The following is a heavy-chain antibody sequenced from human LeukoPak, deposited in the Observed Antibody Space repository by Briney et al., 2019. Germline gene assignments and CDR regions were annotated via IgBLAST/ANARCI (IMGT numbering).Heavy chain of an antibody. CDR3: ARDYTPGGVSLVAAQCDAFDI. CDR1: GFTLSSYG. CDR2: ISYAGSNK. D-gene: IGHD2-8*02. J-gene: IGHJ3*02. V-gene: IGHV3-30*03. Sequence: QPGRSLRLSCAASGFTLSSYGMHWVRQAPGKGLEWVAVISYAGSNKYYVDSVKGRFTISRDNSKNTLYLQMNSLRAEDTAVYYCARDYTPGGVSLVAAQCDAFDIWGQGTMVTVSS.